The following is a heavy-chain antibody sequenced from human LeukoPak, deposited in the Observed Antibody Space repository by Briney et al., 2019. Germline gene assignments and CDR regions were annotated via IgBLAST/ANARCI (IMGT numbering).Heavy chain of an antibody. D-gene: IGHD3-22*01. CDR3: AREDWPFYYDSSGCYPFDY. V-gene: IGHV3-7*01. CDR1: GFTFGDYA. J-gene: IGHJ4*02. Sequence: GGSLRLSCTASGFTFGDYAMSWFRQAPGKGLEWVAKINQDGSAKYYVDSVKGRFTISRDNVESSLYLQMNSLRAEDTAVYYCAREDWPFYYDSSGCYPFDYWGQGTLVIVSS. CDR2: INQDGSAK.